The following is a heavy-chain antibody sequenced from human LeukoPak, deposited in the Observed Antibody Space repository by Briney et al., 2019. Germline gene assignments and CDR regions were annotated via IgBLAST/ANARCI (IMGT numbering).Heavy chain of an antibody. J-gene: IGHJ5*02. CDR3: AKDGDHYYGSGSYYIPPHWFDP. V-gene: IGHV3-23*01. D-gene: IGHD3-10*01. CDR2: ISGSGGST. Sequence: GGSLRLSRAASGFTFSSYAMSWVRQAPGKGLEWVSAISGSGGSTYYADSVKGRFTISRDNSKNTLYLQMNSLRAEDTAVYYCAKDGDHYYGSGSYYIPPHWFDPWGQGTLVTVSS. CDR1: GFTFSSYA.